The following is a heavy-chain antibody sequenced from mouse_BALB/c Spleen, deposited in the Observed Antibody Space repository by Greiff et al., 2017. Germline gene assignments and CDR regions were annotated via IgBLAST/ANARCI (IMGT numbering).Heavy chain of an antibody. D-gene: IGHD2-4*01. CDR2: IDPSDSET. CDR1: GYTFTSYY. J-gene: IGHJ3*01. Sequence: QVHVKQSGPELVKPGASVRISCKASGYTFTSYYIHWVKQRPGQGLEWIGMIDPSDSETRLNQKFKDKATLTVDKSSSTAYMQLSSPTSEDSAVYYCAREATMIAWFAYWGQGTLVTVSA. V-gene: IGHV1S127*01. CDR3: AREATMIAWFAY.